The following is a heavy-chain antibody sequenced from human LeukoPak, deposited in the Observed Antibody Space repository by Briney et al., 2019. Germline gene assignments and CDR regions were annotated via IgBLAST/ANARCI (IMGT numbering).Heavy chain of an antibody. J-gene: IGHJ4*02. CDR2: ISDSGGST. Sequence: GGSLRLSCAASGFTSSNYGMNWVRQAPGKGLEWVSGISDSGGSTNYADSVKGRFTISRDNSKNTLYLRMDSLRGEDTAVYYCAMQWLVRGGYYFDYWGQGALVTVSS. V-gene: IGHV3-23*01. CDR1: GFTSSNYG. CDR3: AMQWLVRGGYYFDY. D-gene: IGHD6-19*01.